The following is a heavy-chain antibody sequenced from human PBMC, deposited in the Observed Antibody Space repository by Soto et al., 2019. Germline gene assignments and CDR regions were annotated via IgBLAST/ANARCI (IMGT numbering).Heavy chain of an antibody. CDR3: AGGRGRQQLGMSYYYGMDV. CDR1: GYSISSGYY. Sequence: PSETLSLTCAVSGYSISSGYYWGWIRQPAGKGLEWIGEINHSGSTNYNPSLKSRVTISVDTSKNQFSLNLSSVTAADTAVYYCAGGRGRQQLGMSYYYGMDVWGQGTTVTVSS. J-gene: IGHJ6*02. V-gene: IGHV4-38-2*01. CDR2: INHSGST. D-gene: IGHD6-13*01.